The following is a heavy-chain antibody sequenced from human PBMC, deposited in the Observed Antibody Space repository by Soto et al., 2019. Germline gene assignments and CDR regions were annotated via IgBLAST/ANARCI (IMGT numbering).Heavy chain of an antibody. CDR3: ARDVGVAAAGPDDY. V-gene: IGHV3-23*01. CDR1: GFTCSSYA. Sequence: PGGTLRLSCAASGFTCSSYAMNWVRQAPGKGLEWVSTITGSGGTTYYADSVKGRFTISRDNAKNTLYLQMNSLRAEDTAVYYSARDVGVAAAGPDDYWGQGTLVTVS. D-gene: IGHD6-13*01. CDR2: ITGSGGTT. J-gene: IGHJ4*02.